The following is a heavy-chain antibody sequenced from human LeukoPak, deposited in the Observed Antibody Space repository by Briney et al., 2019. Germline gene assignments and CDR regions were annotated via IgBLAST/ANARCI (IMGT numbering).Heavy chain of an antibody. CDR3: ARDYYHSSGSVGDY. D-gene: IGHD3-22*01. CDR2: IYIGGST. J-gene: IGHJ4*02. Sequence: PGGSLRLSCAASGFAVSSNYMSWVRQAPGKGLEWVSLIYIGGSTSYAAPVKGRFTISRENSKNTLYLKMNSLRAEDSAVYYCARDYYHSSGSVGDYWGQGTLVTVSS. V-gene: IGHV3-53*01. CDR1: GFAVSSNY.